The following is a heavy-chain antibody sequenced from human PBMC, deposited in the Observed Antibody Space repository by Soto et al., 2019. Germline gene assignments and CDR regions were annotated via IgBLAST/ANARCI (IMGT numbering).Heavy chain of an antibody. CDR1: GFTFSSYG. D-gene: IGHD2-2*01. CDR3: ARVVVPAAFKEDYYYYGMDV. CDR2: IWYDGSNK. V-gene: IGHV3-33*01. Sequence: PGGSLRLSCAASGFTFSSYGMHWVRQAPGKGLEWVAVIWYDGSNKYYADSVKGRFTISRDNSKNTLYLQMNSLRAEDTAVYYCARVVVPAAFKEDYYYYGMDVWGQGTTVTVSS. J-gene: IGHJ6*02.